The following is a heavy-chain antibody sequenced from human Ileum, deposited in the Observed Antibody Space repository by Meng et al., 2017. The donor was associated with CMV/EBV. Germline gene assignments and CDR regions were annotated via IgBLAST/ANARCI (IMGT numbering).Heavy chain of an antibody. CDR3: ARGRQQVTMGLGYFDY. D-gene: IGHD6-13*01. Sequence: GESLKISCAASGFTFNSYAMHWVRQAPGKGLEWLALISSTGTKEYYADSVKGRFTVSRDKSKNTLYLQMNSLRDDDTAVYYCARGRQQVTMGLGYFDYWGQGTLVTVSS. CDR1: GFTFNSYA. J-gene: IGHJ4*02. CDR2: ISSTGTKE. V-gene: IGHV3-30-3*01.